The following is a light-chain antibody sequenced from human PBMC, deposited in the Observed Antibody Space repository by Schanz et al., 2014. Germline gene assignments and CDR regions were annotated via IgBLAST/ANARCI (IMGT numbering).Light chain of an antibody. CDR1: QSVNSIY. J-gene: IGKJ1*01. CDR3: QQYNNWPRT. Sequence: EIVLTQSPGTLSLSPGERATLSCRASQSVNSIYFAWYQQKPGQAPRLLIYDASTRASGIPDNFSGSGSGTDFTLTISSLQSEDFEVYYCQQYNNWPRTFGQGTKVEIK. V-gene: IGKV3D-15*01. CDR2: DAS.